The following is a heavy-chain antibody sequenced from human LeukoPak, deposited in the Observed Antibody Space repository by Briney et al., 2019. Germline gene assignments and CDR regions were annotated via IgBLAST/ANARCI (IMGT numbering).Heavy chain of an antibody. CDR1: GGSISSGGYS. Sequence: SPSETLSLTCAVSGGSISSGGYSWSWIRQPPGKGLEWIGYIYHSGSTYYNPSLKSRVPISVDRSKNQFSLKLSSVTAADTAVYYCARAPRSGYYSVWFDPWGQGTLVTVSS. CDR2: IYHSGST. CDR3: ARAPRSGYYSVWFDP. J-gene: IGHJ5*02. V-gene: IGHV4-30-2*01. D-gene: IGHD3-22*01.